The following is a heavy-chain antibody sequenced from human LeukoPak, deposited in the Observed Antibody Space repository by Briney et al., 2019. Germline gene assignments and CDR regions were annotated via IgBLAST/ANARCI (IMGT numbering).Heavy chain of an antibody. J-gene: IGHJ4*02. V-gene: IGHV1-2*02. CDR2: INPNSGGT. CDR3: ARDRGPKPKYYFDY. CDR1: GYTFTGYY. D-gene: IGHD1-14*01. Sequence: ASVKVSCKASGYTFTGYYMHWVRQAPGQGLGWMGWINPNSGGTNYAQKFQGRVTMTRDTSISTAYMELSRLRSDDTAVYYCARDRGPKPKYYFDYWGQGTLVTVSS.